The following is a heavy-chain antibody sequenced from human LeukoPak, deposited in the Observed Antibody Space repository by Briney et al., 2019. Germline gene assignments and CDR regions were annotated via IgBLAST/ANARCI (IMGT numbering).Heavy chain of an antibody. CDR1: GYSISSGYY. CDR2: IYHSGRT. D-gene: IGHD3-22*01. CDR3: ARVDDRGHYYDSSGPRKLFDY. J-gene: IGHJ4*02. Sequence: SETLSLTCTVSGYSISSGYYWGWIRPPPGKGLEWIGSIYHSGRTFYNPSLKSRVTISVDTSKNQFSLKLTSVTAADTAVYYCARVDDRGHYYDSSGPRKLFDYWGQGTLVTVSS. V-gene: IGHV4-38-2*02.